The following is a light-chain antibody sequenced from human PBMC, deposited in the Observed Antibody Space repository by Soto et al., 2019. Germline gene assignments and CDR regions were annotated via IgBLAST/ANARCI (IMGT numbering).Light chain of an antibody. V-gene: IGKV1-39*01. J-gene: IGKJ1*01. CDR2: AAS. Sequence: DIQMTQSPSSLSASVGDRVTITCRASQSISNYLNWYQHKPGKAPQLLIYAASSLQSGVPSRFSGSGSGTDFTLTISSLQPEDFAVYYCQQYGSSPETFGQGTKVDI. CDR3: QQYGSSPET. CDR1: QSISNY.